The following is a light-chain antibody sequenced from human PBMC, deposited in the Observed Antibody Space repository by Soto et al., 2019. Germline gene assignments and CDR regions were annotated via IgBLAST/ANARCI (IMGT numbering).Light chain of an antibody. CDR2: STN. CDR1: TGAVTSGYY. Sequence: QTVVTQEPSLTVPPGGTVTLTCASSTGAVTSGYYPNWFQQKPGQAPRALIYSTNKKHSWTPARFSGSLLGGKAALTLSGVQPEDEAEYYCLLYYGGTQVFGGGTKVTVL. J-gene: IGLJ2*01. V-gene: IGLV7-43*01. CDR3: LLYYGGTQV.